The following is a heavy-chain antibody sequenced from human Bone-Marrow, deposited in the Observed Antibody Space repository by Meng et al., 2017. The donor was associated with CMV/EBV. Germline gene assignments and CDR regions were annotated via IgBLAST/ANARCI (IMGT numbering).Heavy chain of an antibody. Sequence: ESLKISCSVSGGSISSYYWSWIRQPAGKGLEWIGRIYTSGSTNYNPSLKSRVTMSVDTSKNQFSLKLSSVPAADTAVYYCARGTELFDYWGQGTLVTVSS. CDR1: GGSISSYY. V-gene: IGHV4-4*07. CDR3: ARGTELFDY. D-gene: IGHD1-7*01. CDR2: IYTSGST. J-gene: IGHJ4*02.